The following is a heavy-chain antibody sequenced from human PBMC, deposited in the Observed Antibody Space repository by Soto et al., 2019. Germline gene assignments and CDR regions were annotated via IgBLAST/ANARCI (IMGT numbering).Heavy chain of an antibody. D-gene: IGHD6-13*01. V-gene: IGHV1-3*01. CDR2: INAGNGNT. CDR3: ARVLNRRIAAAGNPLAY. CDR1: GYTFTSYA. Sequence: QVQLVQSGAEVKKPGASVKVSCKASGYTFTSYAMHWVRQAPGQRLEWMGWINAGNGNTKYSQKFQGRVTITRDTSASPAYMELSSLRSEDTAVYYCARVLNRRIAAAGNPLAYWGQGTLVTVSS. J-gene: IGHJ4*02.